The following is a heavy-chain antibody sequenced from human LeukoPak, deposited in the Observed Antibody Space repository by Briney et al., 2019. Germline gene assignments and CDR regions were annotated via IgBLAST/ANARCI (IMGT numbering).Heavy chain of an antibody. V-gene: IGHV3-48*04. J-gene: IGHJ3*02. CDR1: GFTFSTYG. D-gene: IGHD3-22*01. CDR2: ISSSGSTI. CDR3: ASTYYYDSSGQKDAFDI. Sequence: GGTLRLSCAASGFTFSTYGMSWVRQAPGKGLEWVSYISSSGSTIYYADSVKGRFTISRDNAKNSLYLQMNSLRAEDTAVYYCASTYYYDSSGQKDAFDIWGQGTMVTVSS.